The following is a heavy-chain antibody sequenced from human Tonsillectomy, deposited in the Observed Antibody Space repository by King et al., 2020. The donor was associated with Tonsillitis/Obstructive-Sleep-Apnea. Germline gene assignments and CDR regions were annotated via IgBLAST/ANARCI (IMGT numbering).Heavy chain of an antibody. V-gene: IGHV4-39*01. CDR3: GRLGNGSGGSCFWFDP. Sequence: QLQESGPGLVKPSETLSLTCTVSGGSISNSNYYWGWIRQPPGKGLEWIGAIYYSGSTYYNPSLKSRVTLSVDTSKNQFSLKLTSVTASDTAVYYCGRLGNGSGGSCFWFDPRGQGTLVTVSS. CDR1: GGSISNSNYY. CDR2: IYYSGST. D-gene: IGHD2-15*01. J-gene: IGHJ5*02.